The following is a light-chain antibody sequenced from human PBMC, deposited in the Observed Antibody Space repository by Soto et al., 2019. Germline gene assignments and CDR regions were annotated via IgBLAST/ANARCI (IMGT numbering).Light chain of an antibody. CDR3: RSYAGSSTRV. Sequence: QSVLTQPASVSGSPGQSITISCTGTSSDVGSYNLVSWYQQHPGKAPKLMIYEVSKRPSGVSNRFSGCKSGNTASLTISGLQAEDEADYYCRSYAGSSTRVFGGGTKLTVL. CDR2: EVS. J-gene: IGLJ3*02. CDR1: SSDVGSYNL. V-gene: IGLV2-23*02.